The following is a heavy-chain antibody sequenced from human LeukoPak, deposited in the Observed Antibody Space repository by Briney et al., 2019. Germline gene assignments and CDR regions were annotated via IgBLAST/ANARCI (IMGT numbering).Heavy chain of an antibody. CDR3: ARELYGSGTYGFDY. V-gene: IGHV1-2*02. CDR1: GYTFTGYH. CDR2: INPNSGDT. Sequence: ASVKVSCKASGYTFTGYHMHWVRQAPGQGLEWMGCINPNSGDTNYAQRFQGRVTMTRDTSITTAYMELSSLRSDDTAVYYGARELYGSGTYGFDYWGQGTLVTVSS. J-gene: IGHJ4*02. D-gene: IGHD3-10*01.